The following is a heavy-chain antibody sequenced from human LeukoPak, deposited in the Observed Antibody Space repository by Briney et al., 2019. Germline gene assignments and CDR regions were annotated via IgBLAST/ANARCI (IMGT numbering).Heavy chain of an antibody. CDR1: WFTFSSYK. J-gene: IGHJ5*02. D-gene: IGHD4-17*01. V-gene: IGHV3-48*01. Sequence: RSLRLSYAASWFTFSSYKMNWVRQAPGKGLEWVSYISSTSSTIYYADSVKGRFTISRDTSKNTLYLQINSLRVEDTAVYYCIVFGDSNHWGQGTLVTVSS. CDR3: IVFGDSNH. CDR2: ISSTSSTI.